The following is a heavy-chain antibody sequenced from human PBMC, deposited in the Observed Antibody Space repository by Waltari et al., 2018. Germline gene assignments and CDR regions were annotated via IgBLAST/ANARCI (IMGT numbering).Heavy chain of an antibody. CDR3: AKSGTEYYDILTGSPYFDY. D-gene: IGHD3-9*01. V-gene: IGHV3-23*01. CDR1: EFTFSSYA. J-gene: IGHJ4*02. Sequence: EVQLLESGGGLVQPGGSLRLSCAASEFTFSSYAMSWVRQAPGKGLGWVSGISGSGGSRYYADSVKGLFTISRDNSKNTLYLQMNSLRAEDTGVYYCAKSGTEYYDILTGSPYFDYWGQGTLVTVFS. CDR2: ISGSGGSR.